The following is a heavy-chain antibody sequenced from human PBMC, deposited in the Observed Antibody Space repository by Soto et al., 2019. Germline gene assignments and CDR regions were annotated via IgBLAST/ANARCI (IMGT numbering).Heavy chain of an antibody. Sequence: PSETLSLTCTVSGGSISSSYWSWIRQPPGKGLEWIGYIFDSEITNYNPSLKSRVTISADTADNQFSLKLRSMTAADTAVYYCAKDGNWLDPWGQGTQVTV. D-gene: IGHD1-26*01. J-gene: IGHJ5*02. V-gene: IGHV4-59*01. CDR2: IFDSEIT. CDR1: GGSISSSY. CDR3: AKDGNWLDP.